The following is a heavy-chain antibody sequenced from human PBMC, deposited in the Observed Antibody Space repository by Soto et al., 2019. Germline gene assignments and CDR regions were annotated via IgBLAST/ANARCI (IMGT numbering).Heavy chain of an antibody. CDR2: IWYDGSNK. V-gene: IGHV3-33*08. D-gene: IGHD3-9*01. CDR3: ARDRAPYFDILTGYYPLFDY. J-gene: IGHJ4*02. CDR1: GGSISSGGYY. Sequence: LSLTCTVSGGSISSGGYYWSWVRQAPGKGLEWVAVIWYDGSNKYFGDSVKGRFTISRDNSKNTLDLQMNSLRAEDTAVYYCARDRAPYFDILTGYYPLFDYWGQGTLVTVSS.